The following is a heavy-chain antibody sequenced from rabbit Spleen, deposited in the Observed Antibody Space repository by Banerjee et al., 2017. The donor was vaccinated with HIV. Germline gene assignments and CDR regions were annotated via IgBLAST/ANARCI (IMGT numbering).Heavy chain of an antibody. V-gene: IGHV1S7*01. CDR1: EIDFTKYY. CDR3: VREVAGKFSL. J-gene: IGHJ4*01. Sequence: QLTETGGGLVQPGESLKLSCKASEIDFTKYYITWVRQAPGKGLEWIGIIYAAKGSTDYASWVNGRFTISSHNAQNTLYLQLNSLTAADTATYFCVREVAGKFSLWGPGTLVTVS. CDR2: IYAAKGST. D-gene: IGHD4-1*01.